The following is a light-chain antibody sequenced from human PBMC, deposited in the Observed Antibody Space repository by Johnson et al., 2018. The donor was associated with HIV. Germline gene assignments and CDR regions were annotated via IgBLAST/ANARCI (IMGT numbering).Light chain of an antibody. CDR1: SSNIGNNY. Sequence: QSVLTQPPSVSATPGQNITISCSGNSSNIGNNYVSWYQQLPGTAPKLLIYDRNKRPSGIPDRLSGSTSGTSATLGITALQTGDAADYYCGAWDSSLSGFVFGTGTKVTVL. J-gene: IGLJ1*01. V-gene: IGLV1-51*01. CDR2: DRN. CDR3: GAWDSSLSGFV.